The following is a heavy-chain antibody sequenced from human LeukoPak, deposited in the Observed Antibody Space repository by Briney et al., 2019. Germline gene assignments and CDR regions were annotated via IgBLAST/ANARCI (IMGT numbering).Heavy chain of an antibody. CDR3: ARGRTLLRFLEWLLSDAFDI. CDR1: GGSFSGYY. V-gene: IGHV4-34*01. CDR2: INHSGST. D-gene: IGHD3-3*01. J-gene: IGHJ3*02. Sequence: PSETLSLTCAVYGGSFSGYYWSWIRQPPGKGLEWTGEINHSGSTNYNPSLKSRVTISVDTSKNQFSLKLSSVTAADTAVYYCARGRTLLRFLEWLLSDAFDIWGQGTMVTVSS.